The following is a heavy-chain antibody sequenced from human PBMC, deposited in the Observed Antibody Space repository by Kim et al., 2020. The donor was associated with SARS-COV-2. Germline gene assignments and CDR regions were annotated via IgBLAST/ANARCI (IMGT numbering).Heavy chain of an antibody. D-gene: IGHD3-22*01. CDR2: ISGSGGST. CDR3: AKVDYYDSSGYSEAPDY. Sequence: GGSLRLSCAASGFTFSSYAMSWVRQAPGKGLEWVSAISGSGGSTYYADSVKGRFTISRDNSKNTLYLQMNSLRAEDTAVYYCAKVDYYDSSGYSEAPDYWGQGTLVTVSS. J-gene: IGHJ4*02. V-gene: IGHV3-23*01. CDR1: GFTFSSYA.